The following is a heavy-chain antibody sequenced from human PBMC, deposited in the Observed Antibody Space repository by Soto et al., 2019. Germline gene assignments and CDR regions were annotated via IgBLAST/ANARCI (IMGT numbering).Heavy chain of an antibody. Sequence: QVQLVQSGAEVKKPGASVKVSCKASGYTFTSYDINWVRQATGQGLEWMGWMNPNSGNTGYAQKFQGRVTMTRNTSISTAYMELSSLRSKDTAVYYCARGIDWLLQNDYYGMDVWGQGTTVTVSS. CDR3: ARGIDWLLQNDYYGMDV. J-gene: IGHJ6*02. CDR1: GYTFTSYD. D-gene: IGHD3-9*01. CDR2: MNPNSGNT. V-gene: IGHV1-8*01.